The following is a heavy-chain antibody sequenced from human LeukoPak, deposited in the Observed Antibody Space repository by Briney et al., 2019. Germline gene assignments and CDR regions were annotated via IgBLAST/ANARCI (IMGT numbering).Heavy chain of an antibody. D-gene: IGHD5-24*01. CDR3: ARHLEMATKPLGAIDY. CDR1: GGSFSGYY. CDR2: INHSGST. J-gene: IGHJ4*02. V-gene: IGHV4-34*01. Sequence: PSETLSLTCAVYGGSFSGYYWSWIRQPPGKGLEWIGEINHSGSTNYNPSLKSRVTISVDTSKNQFSLKLSSVTAADTAVYYCARHLEMATKPLGAIDYWGQGTLVTVSS.